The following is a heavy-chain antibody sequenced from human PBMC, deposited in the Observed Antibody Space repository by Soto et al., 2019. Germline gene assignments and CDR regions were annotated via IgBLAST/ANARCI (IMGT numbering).Heavy chain of an antibody. J-gene: IGHJ3*02. CDR3: ANAVYGGNSMDATTNAFDI. CDR2: ISGSGGST. Sequence: GGSLRLSCAASGFTFSSYAMSWVRQAPGKGLEWVSAISGSGGSTYYADSVKGRFTISRDNSKNTLYLQMNSLRAEDTAVYYCANAVYGGNSMDATTNAFDIWGQGTMVTVSS. CDR1: GFTFSSYA. V-gene: IGHV3-23*01. D-gene: IGHD4-17*01.